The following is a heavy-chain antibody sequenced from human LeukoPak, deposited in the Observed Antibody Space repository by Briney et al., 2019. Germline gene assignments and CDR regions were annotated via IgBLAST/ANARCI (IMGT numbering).Heavy chain of an antibody. V-gene: IGHV1-18*04. Sequence: GASVKVSCKASGYTFTGYYMHWVRQAPGQGLEWMGWISVYNGNTNYAQKFQGRVTMTTDTSTSTAYMELRSLRSDDTAVYYCARRQRATPYGMDVWGQGTTVTVSS. J-gene: IGHJ6*02. CDR1: GYTFTGYY. CDR2: ISVYNGNT. CDR3: ARRQRATPYGMDV.